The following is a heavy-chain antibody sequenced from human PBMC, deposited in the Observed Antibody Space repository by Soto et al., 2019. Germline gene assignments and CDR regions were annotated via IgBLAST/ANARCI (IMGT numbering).Heavy chain of an antibody. J-gene: IGHJ4*01. CDR3: TTDSRTTLPEIRFDY. Sequence: GGSLRLSCATSGFPFTNAWINWVRQVPGKGLEWVGRVKSKTDGGSSDYAAPVKGRFAVSRDDSKNIVYLQMNSLKIEDTGVYYCTTDSRTTLPEIRFDYWGHGTQVTVSS. CDR1: GFPFTNAW. CDR2: VKSKTDGGSS. V-gene: IGHV3-15*07. D-gene: IGHD1-26*01.